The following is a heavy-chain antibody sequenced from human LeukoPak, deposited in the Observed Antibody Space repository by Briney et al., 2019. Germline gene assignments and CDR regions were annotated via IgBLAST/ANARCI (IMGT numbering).Heavy chain of an antibody. CDR2: ITGSCGST. CDR3: VKDRTWYSSGWNFDY. CDR1: GYTHSLYA. J-gene: IGHJ4*01. Sequence: GGCLRLSCVFCGYTHSLYAMNCATHAPGKGRQGVSGITGSCGSTYHADSSKGRFTISRDNSKNMVYLEMNSLRGEDTAVYYCVKDRTWYSSGWNFDYWGDRTLVSVSS. D-gene: IGHD6-25*01. V-gene: IGHV3-23*01.